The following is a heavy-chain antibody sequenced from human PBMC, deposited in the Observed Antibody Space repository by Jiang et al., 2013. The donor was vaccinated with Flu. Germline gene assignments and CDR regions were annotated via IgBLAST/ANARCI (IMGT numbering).Heavy chain of an antibody. CDR1: GGSISSYY. V-gene: IGHV4-59*01. CDR2: IYYSGST. CDR3: ARDLNHGAYYGMDV. J-gene: IGHJ6*02. Sequence: GPGLVKPSETLSLTCTVSGGSISSYYWSWIRQPPGKGLEWIGYIYYSGSTNYNPSLKSRVTISVDTSKNQFSLKLSSVTAADTAVYYCARDLNHGAYYGMDVWGQGTTVTVSS. D-gene: IGHD3-10*01.